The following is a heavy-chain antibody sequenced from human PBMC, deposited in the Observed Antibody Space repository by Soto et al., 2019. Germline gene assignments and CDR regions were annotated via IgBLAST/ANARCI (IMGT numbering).Heavy chain of an antibody. CDR2: INHSGST. V-gene: IGHV4-34*01. Sequence: TLSLTCAVYGGSFSGYYWSWIRQPPGKGLEWIGEINHSGSTNYNPSLKSRVTISVDTSKNQFSLKLSSVTAADTAVYYCARARLWFGELVSYHYYYYYGMEVWGQGTTVT. D-gene: IGHD3-10*01. CDR3: ARARLWFGELVSYHYYYYYGMEV. J-gene: IGHJ6*02. CDR1: GGSFSGYY.